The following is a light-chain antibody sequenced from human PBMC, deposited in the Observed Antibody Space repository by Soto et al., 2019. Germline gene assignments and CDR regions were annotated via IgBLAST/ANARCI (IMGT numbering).Light chain of an antibody. Sequence: EIVMTQSPVTLSVSPGDRATLSCRASQSVNSNLAWYQQKPGQTPKLLIYVASTRATGIPARFSGSGSGTEFTLTISSMQSEDCAVYYCQQYNVWPLTFGGGTKVEFK. V-gene: IGKV3-15*01. J-gene: IGKJ4*01. CDR2: VAS. CDR3: QQYNVWPLT. CDR1: QSVNSN.